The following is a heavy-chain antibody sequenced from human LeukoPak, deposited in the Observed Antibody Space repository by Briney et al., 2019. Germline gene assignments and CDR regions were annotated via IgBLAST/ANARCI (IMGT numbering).Heavy chain of an antibody. D-gene: IGHD3-3*01. CDR1: GYTFTSYY. V-gene: IGHV1-69*05. Sequence: ASVKVSCKASGYTFTSYYMHWVRQAPGQGLEWMGGIIPIFGTADYAQKFQGRVTITTDESTSTAYMELSSLRSEDTAVYYCARSGDRETIYGAFDIWGQGTMVTVSS. J-gene: IGHJ3*02. CDR2: IIPIFGTA. CDR3: ARSGDRETIYGAFDI.